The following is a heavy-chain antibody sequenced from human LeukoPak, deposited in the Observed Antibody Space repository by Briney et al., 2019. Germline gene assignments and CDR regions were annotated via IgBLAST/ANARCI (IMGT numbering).Heavy chain of an antibody. CDR3: ATDGCSSASCYFAG. CDR2: ISSSGSTI. J-gene: IGHJ4*02. V-gene: IGHV3-11*04. D-gene: IGHD2-2*01. CDR1: GFTFSDYY. Sequence: GGSLRLSCAASGFTFSDYYMSWIRQAPGKGLEWVSYISSSGSTIYYADSLKGRFTISRDNAKNSLYLQMNSLRAEDTAVYYCATDGCSSASCYFAGWGQGTLVTVSS.